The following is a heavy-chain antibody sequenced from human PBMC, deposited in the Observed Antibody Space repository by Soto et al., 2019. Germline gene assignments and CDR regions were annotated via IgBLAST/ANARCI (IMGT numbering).Heavy chain of an antibody. CDR3: AITWLAGGTPADAFDI. V-gene: IGHV4-38-2*01. J-gene: IGHJ3*02. Sequence: KTSETLSLTCAVSASSISSAYFWGWIRQPPGKGLAWIATIFHTGGTYYNPSLKSRVTISVDTSNNQFSLRLNSVTAADTALYFCAITWLAGGTPADAFDIWGQGTMVTVSS. CDR1: ASSISSAYF. CDR2: IFHTGGT. D-gene: IGHD2-15*01.